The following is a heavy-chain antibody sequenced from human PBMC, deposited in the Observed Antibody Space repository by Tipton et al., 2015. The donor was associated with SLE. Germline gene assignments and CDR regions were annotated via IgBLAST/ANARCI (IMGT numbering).Heavy chain of an antibody. V-gene: IGHV3-48*03. CDR1: GFTFSSYE. Sequence: SLRLSCAASGFTFSSYEMNWVRQAPGKGLEWVSYISSSGSTIYYADSVKGRFTISRDNAKNSLYLQMNSLRAEDTAVYYCARELVAVAFDYWGQGTLVTVSS. D-gene: IGHD6-19*01. J-gene: IGHJ4*02. CDR2: ISSSGSTI. CDR3: ARELVAVAFDY.